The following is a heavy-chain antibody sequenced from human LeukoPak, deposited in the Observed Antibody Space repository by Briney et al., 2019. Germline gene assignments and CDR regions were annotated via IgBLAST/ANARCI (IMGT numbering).Heavy chain of an antibody. Sequence: PGGSLRLSCAASGFTVSSNYMSWVRQAPGKGLEWVSLIDTGGSTYYADSVRGRFTFSRDNSKNTLYLHMNSLRADDTAVYYCASSPAAGTGFDPWGQGTLVTVSS. CDR3: ASSPAAGTGFDP. CDR2: IDTGGST. V-gene: IGHV3-66*01. CDR1: GFTVSSNY. D-gene: IGHD3-10*01. J-gene: IGHJ5*02.